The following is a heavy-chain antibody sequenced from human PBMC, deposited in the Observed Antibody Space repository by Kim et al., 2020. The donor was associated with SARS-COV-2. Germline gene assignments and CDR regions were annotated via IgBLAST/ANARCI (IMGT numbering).Heavy chain of an antibody. CDR1: GFTFSSYA. CDR2: ISSNGGST. Sequence: GGSLRLSCSASGFTFSSYAMHWVRQAPGKGLEYVSAISSNGGSTYYADSVKGRFTISRDNSKNTLYLQMSSLRAEDTAVYYCVKGSPGDFDWSTFDYWGQGTLVTVSS. V-gene: IGHV3-64D*09. CDR3: VKGSPGDFDWSTFDY. J-gene: IGHJ4*02. D-gene: IGHD3-9*01.